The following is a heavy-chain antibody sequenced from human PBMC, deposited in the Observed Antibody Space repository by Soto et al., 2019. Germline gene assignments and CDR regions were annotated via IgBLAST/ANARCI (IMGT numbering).Heavy chain of an antibody. V-gene: IGHV4-34*01. J-gene: IGHJ4*02. D-gene: IGHD4-17*01. CDR2: INHSGST. CDR3: ARGRRTAVTIDY. Sequence: QVQLQQWGAGLLKPSETLSLTCAVYGGSFSGYYWSWIRQPPGKGLEWMGEINHSGSTNYNPSPKSRVTISVETSRNQFSLKLSSVTAADTAVYYCARGRRTAVTIDYWGQGTLVTVSS. CDR1: GGSFSGYY.